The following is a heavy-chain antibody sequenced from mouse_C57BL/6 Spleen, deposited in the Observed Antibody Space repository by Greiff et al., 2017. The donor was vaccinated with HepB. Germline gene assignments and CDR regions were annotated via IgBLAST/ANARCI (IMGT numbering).Heavy chain of an antibody. Sequence: QVQLKQPGAELVMPGASVKLSCKASGYTFTSYWMHWVKQRPGQGLEWIGEIDPSDSYTNYNQKFKGKSTLTVDKSSSTAYMQLSSLTSEDSAVYYCARGLLYYAMDYWGQGTSVTVSS. CDR2: IDPSDSYT. V-gene: IGHV1-69*01. CDR3: ARGLLYYAMDY. CDR1: GYTFTSYW. J-gene: IGHJ4*01.